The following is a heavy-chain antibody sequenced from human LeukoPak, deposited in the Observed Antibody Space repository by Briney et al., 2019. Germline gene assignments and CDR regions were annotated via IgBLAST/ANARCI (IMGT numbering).Heavy chain of an antibody. CDR2: IYYSGST. CDR3: ARDRRDGYKFYYDYYGMDV. J-gene: IGHJ6*02. V-gene: IGHV4-59*01. Sequence: SETLSLTCTVSGGSISSYYWSWVRQPPGKGLGWIGNIYYSGSTNYNPYLKSRATIPVDTSKIQFSLKVSSVTAADTAVYYSARDRRDGYKFYYDYYGMDVWGQGTTVTVSS. CDR1: GGSISSYY. D-gene: IGHD5-24*01.